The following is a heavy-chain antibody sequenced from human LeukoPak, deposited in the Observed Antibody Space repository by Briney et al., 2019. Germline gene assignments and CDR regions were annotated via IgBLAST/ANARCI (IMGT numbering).Heavy chain of an antibody. CDR1: GFTFDDYD. D-gene: IGHD4-17*01. Sequence: PGGSLRLSCAAPGFTFDDYDMHWVRQAPGKGLEWVSLISGDGGSTYYADSVKGRFTISRDNSKNSLYLQMNSLRTEDTALYYCAKDTLTTVTTRVYDAFDIWGQGTMVTVSS. CDR2: ISGDGGST. J-gene: IGHJ3*02. V-gene: IGHV3-43*02. CDR3: AKDTLTTVTTRVYDAFDI.